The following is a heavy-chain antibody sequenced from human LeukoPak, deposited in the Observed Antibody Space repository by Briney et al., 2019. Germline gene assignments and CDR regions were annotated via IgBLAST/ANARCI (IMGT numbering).Heavy chain of an antibody. D-gene: IGHD6-13*01. V-gene: IGHV3-33*01. CDR1: GFTFSSYG. J-gene: IGHJ4*02. Sequence: GGSLRLSCAASGFTFSSYGMHWVRQAPGKGLEWVAVIWYDGSNKYYADSVKGRFTISRDNSKNTLYLQMNSLRAEDTAVYHCARDPQYSSSWLDYWGQGTLVTVSS. CDR2: IWYDGSNK. CDR3: ARDPQYSSSWLDY.